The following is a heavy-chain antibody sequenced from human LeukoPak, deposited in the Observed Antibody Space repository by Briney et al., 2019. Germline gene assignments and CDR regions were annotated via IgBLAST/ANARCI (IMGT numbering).Heavy chain of an antibody. Sequence: SETLSLTCAVYGGSFSGYYWSWIRQPPGKGLEWIGETNHSGSTNYNPSLKSRVTISVDTSKNQFSLKLSSVTAADTAVYYCASGKHDFWSGYATNWFDPWGQGTLVTVSS. J-gene: IGHJ5*02. CDR1: GGSFSGYY. V-gene: IGHV4-34*01. D-gene: IGHD3-3*01. CDR2: TNHSGST. CDR3: ASGKHDFWSGYATNWFDP.